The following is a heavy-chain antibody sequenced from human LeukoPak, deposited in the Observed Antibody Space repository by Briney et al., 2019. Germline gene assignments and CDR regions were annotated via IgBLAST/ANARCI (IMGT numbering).Heavy chain of an antibody. Sequence: GGSLRLSCAASGFTFNTYTMNWVRQAPGKGLEWVSSISGSGGSIYYTDSVKGRFTISRDNAKNSLYLEMNSLRAEDTAVYYCARYYSGYDDYWGQGTLVTVSS. D-gene: IGHD5-12*01. V-gene: IGHV3-21*01. CDR1: GFTFNTYT. CDR2: ISGSGGSI. J-gene: IGHJ4*02. CDR3: ARYYSGYDDY.